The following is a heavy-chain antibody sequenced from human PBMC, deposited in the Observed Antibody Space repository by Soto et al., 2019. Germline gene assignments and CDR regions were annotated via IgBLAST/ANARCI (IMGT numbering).Heavy chain of an antibody. CDR3: AKDSPTYYYDSSGYWEYFQH. D-gene: IGHD3-22*01. V-gene: IGHV3-23*01. CDR1: GFTFSSNA. Sequence: GGSQRLSCAASGFTFSSNAMSWVRQAPGKGLEWVSGISSSGGSTYYADSVKGLFTISRDNYKNTLYLQMNSLRAEDTAVYYCAKDSPTYYYDSSGYWEYFQHWGQGT. J-gene: IGHJ1*01. CDR2: ISSSGGST.